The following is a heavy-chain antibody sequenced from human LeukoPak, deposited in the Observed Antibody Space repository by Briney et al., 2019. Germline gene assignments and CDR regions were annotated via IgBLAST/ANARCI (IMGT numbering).Heavy chain of an antibody. CDR3: AHRLGYCSSTSCYTFGHNWFDP. V-gene: IGHV2-5*01. Sequence: SGPTLVKPTQTLTLTCTFSGFSLSTSGVGVGWIRQPPGKALEWLALIYWNDDKRYSPSLKSRLSITKDTSKNQVVLTMTNMDPVDTATYYCAHRLGYCSSTSCYTFGHNWFDPWGQGTLVTVSS. D-gene: IGHD2-2*02. CDR1: GFSLSTSGVG. CDR2: IYWNDDK. J-gene: IGHJ5*02.